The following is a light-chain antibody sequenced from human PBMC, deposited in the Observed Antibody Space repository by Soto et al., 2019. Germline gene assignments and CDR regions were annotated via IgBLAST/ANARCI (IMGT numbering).Light chain of an antibody. Sequence: DIQMTQSPSSLSASVGDRVTITCRASQSISSYLNWYQQKPWKDPKLLIYAASSLQSVVPSRFSGSGSGTDLNLHTSSLHPAAFALYCCQPSYSTPRTFCQGTKVQIQ. CDR1: QSISSY. CDR2: AAS. CDR3: QPSYSTPRT. J-gene: IGKJ1*01. V-gene: IGKV1-39*01.